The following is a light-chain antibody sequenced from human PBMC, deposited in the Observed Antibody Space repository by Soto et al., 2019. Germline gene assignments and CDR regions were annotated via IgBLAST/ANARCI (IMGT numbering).Light chain of an antibody. CDR1: QGISSY. CDR2: AAS. CDR3: QQLNYF. J-gene: IGKJ4*01. Sequence: DIQFTQSPSFLSASVGDRVTITCRASQGISSYLAWYQQKPGKAPKLLIYAASTLQSGVPSRFSGSGSGTEFTLTISSLQPEDFAAYYCQQLNYFFGGGTKVEIK. V-gene: IGKV1-9*01.